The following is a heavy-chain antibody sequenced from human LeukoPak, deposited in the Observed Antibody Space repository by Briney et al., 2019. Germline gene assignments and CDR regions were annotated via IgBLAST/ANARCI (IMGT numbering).Heavy chain of an antibody. V-gene: IGHV4-4*07. D-gene: IGHD1-26*01. CDR3: ARENSGSYREFDY. CDR1: GVSISSYY. Sequence: PSETLSLTCTVSGVSISSYYWSWIRQPAGKGLEWIGRIYTSGSTSYNASLKSRVSMSVDTSKNQFSLKLSSVTAADTAVFYCARENSGSYREFDYWGQGTLVTVSS. CDR2: IYTSGST. J-gene: IGHJ4*02.